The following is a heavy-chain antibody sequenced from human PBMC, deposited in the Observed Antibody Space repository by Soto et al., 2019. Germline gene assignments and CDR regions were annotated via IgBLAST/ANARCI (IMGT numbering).Heavy chain of an antibody. V-gene: IGHV3-23*01. CDR1: GFAFSSYA. CDR3: ARNGDSSDYRGWFDP. Sequence: GGSLRLSCAASGFAFSSYAMSWVRQATGKGLEWVSAMSGSGGSTYYADSVKGRFTISRDNSKNTLYLQMNSLRAEDTAVYYCARNGDSSDYRGWFDPWGQGTLVTVSS. J-gene: IGHJ5*02. CDR2: MSGSGGST. D-gene: IGHD3-22*01.